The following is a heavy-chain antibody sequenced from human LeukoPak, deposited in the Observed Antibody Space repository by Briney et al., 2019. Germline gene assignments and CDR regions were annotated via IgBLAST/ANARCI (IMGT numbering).Heavy chain of an antibody. CDR2: SNPNSGDT. D-gene: IGHD6-6*01. V-gene: IGHV1-2*02. CDR1: GYTFTGYY. Sequence: ASVKVSCKASGYTFTGYYLHWVRQAPGQGLEWMGWSNPNSGDTHNAQKFQGRVTMTRDTSITTAYMELSSLRSDDTAVYYCARVGNSSSWGQGTLVTVSS. J-gene: IGHJ5*02. CDR3: ARVGNSSS.